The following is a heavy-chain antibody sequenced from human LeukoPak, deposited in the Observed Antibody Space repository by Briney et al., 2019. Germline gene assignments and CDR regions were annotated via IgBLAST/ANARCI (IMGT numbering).Heavy chain of an antibody. V-gene: IGHV1-8*01. CDR1: GCTFTSYD. Sequence: ASVKVSCKASGCTFTSYDINWVRQATGQGLEWMGWMNPNSGNTGYAQKFQGRVTMTRNTSISTAYMELSSLRSEDTAVYYCARESGIAGTDWFDPWGQGTLVTVSS. D-gene: IGHD6-13*01. J-gene: IGHJ5*02. CDR3: ARESGIAGTDWFDP. CDR2: MNPNSGNT.